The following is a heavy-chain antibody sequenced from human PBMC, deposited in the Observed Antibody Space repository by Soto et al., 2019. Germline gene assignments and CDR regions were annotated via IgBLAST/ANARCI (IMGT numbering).Heavy chain of an antibody. Sequence: GGSLRLSCAASGFTFSSYGMHWVRQAPGKGLEWVAVIWYDGSNKYYADSVKGRFTISRDNSKNTLYLQMNSLRAEDTAVYYCARDWGDDCSGGSCYYFDYWGQGTLVTVSS. D-gene: IGHD2-15*01. CDR1: GFTFSSYG. CDR2: IWYDGSNK. V-gene: IGHV3-33*01. J-gene: IGHJ4*02. CDR3: ARDWGDDCSGGSCYYFDY.